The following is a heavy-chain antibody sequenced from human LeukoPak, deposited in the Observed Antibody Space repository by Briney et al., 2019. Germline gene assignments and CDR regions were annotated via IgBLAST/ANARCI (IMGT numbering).Heavy chain of an antibody. CDR1: GGSISSGGYS. CDR3: ARDAPSMGFDY. Sequence: TSETLSLTCTVSGGSISSGGYSWSWIRQPPGKGLEWIGYIYYSGSTYYNPSLKSRVTISVDTSKNQFSLKLSSVTAADTAVYYCARDAPSMGFDYWGQGTLVTVSS. CDR2: IYYSGST. J-gene: IGHJ4*02. V-gene: IGHV4-30-4*07. D-gene: IGHD1-26*01.